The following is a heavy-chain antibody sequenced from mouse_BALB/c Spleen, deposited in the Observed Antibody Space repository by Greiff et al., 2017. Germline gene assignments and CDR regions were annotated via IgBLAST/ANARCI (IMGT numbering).Heavy chain of an antibody. CDR1: GFTFSSYA. CDR3: ARIDGYFQY. Sequence: EVQRVESGGGLVKPGGSLKLSCAASGFTFSSYAMSWVRQSPEKRLEWVAEISSGGSYTYYPDTVTGRFTISRDNAKNTLYLEMSSLRSEDTAMYYCARIDGYFQYWGQGTLVTVSA. J-gene: IGHJ3*01. CDR2: ISSGGSYT. V-gene: IGHV5-9-4*01. D-gene: IGHD2-3*01.